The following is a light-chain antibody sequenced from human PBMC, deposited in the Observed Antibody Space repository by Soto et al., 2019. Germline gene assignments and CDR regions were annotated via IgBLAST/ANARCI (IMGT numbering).Light chain of an antibody. Sequence: QSVLTQPPSASGTPGQRVTISCSGSSSNIGSNYVYWYQQLPGTAPKLLIYSNNRRPSGVPDRFSGSKSGTSASLAISGLRSEDEADYYCAAWDDSLSGLYVFGTGTKV. CDR1: SSNIGSNY. CDR2: SNN. V-gene: IGLV1-47*02. J-gene: IGLJ1*01. CDR3: AAWDDSLSGLYV.